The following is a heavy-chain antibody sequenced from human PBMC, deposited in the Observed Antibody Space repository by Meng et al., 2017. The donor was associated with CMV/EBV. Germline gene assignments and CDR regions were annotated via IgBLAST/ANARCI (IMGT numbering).Heavy chain of an antibody. Sequence: SQTLSLTCAVYGGSFRGYYWSWIRQPPGKGLEWIGEINHSGSTNYNPSLKSRVNLSVETSKNQFSLKLGSVTAANTAVYYCARGYCRGGICYLFGYFDLWGRGTLVTVSS. J-gene: IGHJ2*01. V-gene: IGHV4-34*01. D-gene: IGHD2-15*01. CDR2: INHSGST. CDR1: GGSFRGYY. CDR3: ARGYCRGGICYLFGYFDL.